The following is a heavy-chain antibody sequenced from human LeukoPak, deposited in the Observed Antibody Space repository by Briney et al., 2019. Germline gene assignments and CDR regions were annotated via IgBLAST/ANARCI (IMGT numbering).Heavy chain of an antibody. CDR1: GYTFTSYY. V-gene: IGHV1-46*01. D-gene: IGHD2-15*01. CDR2: INPSGGST. J-gene: IGHJ4*02. Sequence: ASVKVSCKASGYTFTSYYMHWVRQAPGQGLEWMGIINPSGGSTSYAQKFQGRVTMTRTTSTSTVYMELSSLRSEDTAVYYCARSVGAVVVVAATPDYWGQGTLVTVSS. CDR3: ARSVGAVVVVAATPDY.